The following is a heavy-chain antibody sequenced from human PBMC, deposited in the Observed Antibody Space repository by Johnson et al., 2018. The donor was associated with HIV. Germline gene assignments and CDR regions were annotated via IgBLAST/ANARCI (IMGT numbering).Heavy chain of an antibody. CDR2: IKQDGSEK. CDR1: GFTFSSYW. D-gene: IGHD6-13*01. J-gene: IGHJ3*02. CDR3: ARDSKARYSSSWYRI. Sequence: VQLVESGGGLVQPGGSLRLSCAASGFTFSSYWMSWVRQAPGKGLEWVANIKQDGSEKYYVDSVKGRFTISRDNAKNSLYLQMNSLRAEDTAVYYCARDSKARYSSSWYRIWGQGTMVTVSS. V-gene: IGHV3-7*01.